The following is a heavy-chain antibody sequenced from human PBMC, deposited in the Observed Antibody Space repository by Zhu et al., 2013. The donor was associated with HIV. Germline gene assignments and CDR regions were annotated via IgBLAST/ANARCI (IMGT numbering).Heavy chain of an antibody. D-gene: IGHD6-13*01. Sequence: EVQLVESGGGLVQPGGSLKLSCAASGFTFSGSAMHWVRQASGKGPEWVGRIRSKANSYATAYAASVKGRFTISRDDSKNTAYLQMNSLETEDTAVYYCTRASADSSSLYFQHWGQGTLVSVSS. CDR2: IRSKANSYAT. CDR1: GFTFSGSA. V-gene: IGHV3-73*02. CDR3: TRASADSSSLYFQH. J-gene: IGHJ1*01.